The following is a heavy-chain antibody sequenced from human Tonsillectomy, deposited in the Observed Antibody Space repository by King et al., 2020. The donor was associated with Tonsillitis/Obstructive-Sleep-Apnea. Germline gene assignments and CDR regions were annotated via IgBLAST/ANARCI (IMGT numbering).Heavy chain of an antibody. CDR3: ARDLGPTGTYYYSHGMDV. D-gene: IGHD1-1*01. CDR1: GYTFTSYG. Sequence: GQLVQSGAEVKKPGASVKVSCKASGYTFTSYGITWVRQAPGQGLEWMGWISAYNGNTNYAQKLQGRVTMTTDTSTSTAYMELRSLRSDDTAVYYCARDLGPTGTYYYSHGMDVWGQGTTVTVSS. V-gene: IGHV1-18*01. CDR2: ISAYNGNT. J-gene: IGHJ6*02.